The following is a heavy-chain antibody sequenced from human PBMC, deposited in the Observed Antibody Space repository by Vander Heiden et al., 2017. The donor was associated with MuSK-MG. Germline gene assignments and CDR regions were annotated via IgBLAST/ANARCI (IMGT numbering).Heavy chain of an antibody. CDR3: ARANYGDFRRRHFDY. D-gene: IGHD4-17*01. CDR1: GYSISSGYF. Sequence: QVQLQESGPGLVKPSETLSLTCAVSGYSISSGYFWAWIRQPPGKGLEWIASLYHRGDTRGNPSLKSRVTISLDTSKNQFSLRLSSVTAADTAEYYCARANYGDFRRRHFDYWGQGTLVTVSS. V-gene: IGHV4-38-2*01. CDR2: LYHRGDT. J-gene: IGHJ4*02.